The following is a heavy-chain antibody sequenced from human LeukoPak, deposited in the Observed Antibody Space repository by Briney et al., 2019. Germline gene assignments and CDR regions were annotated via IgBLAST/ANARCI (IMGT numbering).Heavy chain of an antibody. CDR3: ARDEDFWSGPDYYYYGMDV. V-gene: IGHV3-48*02. D-gene: IGHD3-3*01. CDR1: GFTFSSYS. J-gene: IGHJ6*02. Sequence: GGSLRLSCAASGFTFSSYSMNWVSQAPGKGLEWVSYISSSSSTIYYADSVKGRFTISRDNAKNSLYLQMNSLRDEDTAVYYCARDEDFWSGPDYYYYGMDVWGQGTTVTVSS. CDR2: ISSSSSTI.